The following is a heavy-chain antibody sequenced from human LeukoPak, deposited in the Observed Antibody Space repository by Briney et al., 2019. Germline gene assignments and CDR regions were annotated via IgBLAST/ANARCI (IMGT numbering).Heavy chain of an antibody. V-gene: IGHV1-18*01. CDR1: GYTFTNYV. Sequence: ASVRDSSMQSGYTFTNYVTSGVRPAPGTGGEGVGWIYPYNGNTNYVQKLQGGVTLTPDTSTSTDYMELRSLRSDDTAVYYCARTAPGTNLGGYYYYIDVWGKGTTVTVSS. CDR2: IYPYNGNT. CDR3: ARTAPGTNLGGYYYYIDV. D-gene: IGHD1/OR15-1a*01. J-gene: IGHJ6*03.